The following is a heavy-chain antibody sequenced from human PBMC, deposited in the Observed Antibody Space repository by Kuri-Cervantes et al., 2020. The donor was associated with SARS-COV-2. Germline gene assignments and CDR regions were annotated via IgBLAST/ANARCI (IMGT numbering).Heavy chain of an antibody. CDR2: IYHSGST. J-gene: IGHJ5*02. CDR1: GGSISSSSYY. Sequence: GSLRLSCTVSGGSISSSSYYWGWIRQPPGKGLEWIGSIYHSGSTYYNPSLKSRVTISVDTSKNQFSLKLSSVTAADTAVYYCARVRPSTIFGVVIISAWFDPWGQGTLVTVSS. D-gene: IGHD3-3*01. CDR3: ARVRPSTIFGVVIISAWFDP. V-gene: IGHV4-39*07.